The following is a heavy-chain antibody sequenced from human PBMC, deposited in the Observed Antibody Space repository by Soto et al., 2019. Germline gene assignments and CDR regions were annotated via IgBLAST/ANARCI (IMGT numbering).Heavy chain of an antibody. V-gene: IGHV3-23*01. CDR1: GFTFSSYA. CDR2: IGGSGGST. J-gene: IGHJ2*01. D-gene: IGHD2-8*01. Sequence: EVQLLESGGGLVQPGGSLRLSCAASGFTFSSYAMSWVRQAPGKGLEWVSAIGGSGGSTYYADSVKGRFTISRDNSKNTLYLQMNSLRAEDTAVYYCAKTSMVVQNGWYFDLWGRGTLVTVSS. CDR3: AKTSMVVQNGWYFDL.